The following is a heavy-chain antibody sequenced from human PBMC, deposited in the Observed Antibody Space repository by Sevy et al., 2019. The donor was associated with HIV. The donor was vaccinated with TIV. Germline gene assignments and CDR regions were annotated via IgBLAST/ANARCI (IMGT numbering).Heavy chain of an antibody. CDR2: IYYGGNT. CDR1: GGSVTTTGYY. Sequence: SETLSLTCIVSGGSVTTTGYYWGWVRQPPGKGLEWIGYIYYGGNTFYTPSLKSRGSISVVTSHNRFSLKLNSVTAADTAVYYCATGRRSGSPFDSWGQGTLVTVSS. D-gene: IGHD6-19*01. J-gene: IGHJ4*02. V-gene: IGHV4-39*02. CDR3: ATGRRSGSPFDS.